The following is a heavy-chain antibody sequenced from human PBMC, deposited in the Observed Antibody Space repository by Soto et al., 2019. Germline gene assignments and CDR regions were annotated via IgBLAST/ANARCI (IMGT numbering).Heavy chain of an antibody. J-gene: IGHJ4*02. CDR2: INPSGGRT. CDR1: GYTFTSYY. Sequence: ASVKVSCKASGYTFTSYYIHWVRQAPGQGLEWMGIINPSGGRTSYAQKFQGRVTMTRHTSTSTVYMELSSLRSEDTAVYYCARLASHYDSSGYYYKNDYWGQGTLVTVSS. D-gene: IGHD3-22*01. V-gene: IGHV1-46*01. CDR3: ARLASHYDSSGYYYKNDY.